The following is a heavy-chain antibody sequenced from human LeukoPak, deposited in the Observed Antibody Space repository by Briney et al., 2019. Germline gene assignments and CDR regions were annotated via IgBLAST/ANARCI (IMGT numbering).Heavy chain of an antibody. Sequence: GGSLRLSCAASGFTFSSYAMHWVRQAPGKGLEWVAVISYDGSNKYYADSVKGRFTISRDNSKNTLYLQMNSLRAEDTAVYYCAMLIVVVPAATSDYWGQGTLVSVSS. CDR3: AMLIVVVPAATSDY. D-gene: IGHD2-2*01. CDR2: ISYDGSNK. CDR1: GFTFSSYA. V-gene: IGHV3-30*04. J-gene: IGHJ4*02.